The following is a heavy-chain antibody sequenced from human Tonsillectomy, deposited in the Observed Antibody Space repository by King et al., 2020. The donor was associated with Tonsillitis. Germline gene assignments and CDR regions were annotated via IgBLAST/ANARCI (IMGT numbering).Heavy chain of an antibody. CDR2: ISSSGNTI. CDR3: ARAAYYYYDSCGKGALGLDV. V-gene: IGHV3-11*01. J-gene: IGHJ6*02. Sequence: VQLVESGGGLVKPGESLRLSCAASGFTFSDYYMNWIRQAPGKGLEWVSYISSSGNTIYYADSVKGRFTISRDNATNSLYLQMNSLRAEDTAVYYCARAAYYYYDSCGKGALGLDVWGQGTTVTVSS. CDR1: GFTFSDYY. D-gene: IGHD3-22*01.